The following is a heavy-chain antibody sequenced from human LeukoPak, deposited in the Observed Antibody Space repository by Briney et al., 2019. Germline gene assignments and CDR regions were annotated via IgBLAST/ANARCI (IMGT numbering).Heavy chain of an antibody. D-gene: IGHD2-15*01. CDR3: ARDPGYCSGGSCGNFDY. V-gene: IGHV4-61*01. CDR2: MYYSGST. CDR1: GGSVSSASNY. Sequence: TSETLSLTCTVSGGSVSSASNYWSWIRQPPGKGLEWIGYMYYSGSTSYNPSLKSRVTISADTSKNQFSLKLSSVTSADTAGYYCARDPGYCSGGSCGNFDYWGQGTLVTVSS. J-gene: IGHJ4*02.